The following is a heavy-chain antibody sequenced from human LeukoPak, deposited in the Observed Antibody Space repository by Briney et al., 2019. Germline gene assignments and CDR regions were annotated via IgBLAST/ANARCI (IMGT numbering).Heavy chain of an antibody. CDR1: GYSFTGYY. CDR3: ARKLENLVCFDL. J-gene: IGHJ2*01. CDR2: INPNSGGT. V-gene: IGHV1-2*02. D-gene: IGHD1-1*01. Sequence: ASVKVSCKASGYSFTGYYMHWVRQAPGQGLEWVGWINPNSGGTDYVQKFQGRVTLTRDTAISTAYMELSRLRSDDTAVYYCARKLENLVCFDLWGRGTQVTVSS.